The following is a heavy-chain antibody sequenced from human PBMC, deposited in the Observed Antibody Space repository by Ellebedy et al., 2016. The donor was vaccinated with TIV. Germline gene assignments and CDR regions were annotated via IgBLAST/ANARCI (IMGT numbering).Heavy chain of an antibody. J-gene: IGHJ4*02. CDR1: GFTFSSYS. D-gene: IGHD3-22*01. V-gene: IGHV3-21*01. CDR2: ISSSNIYI. CDR3: ARDWTYYYDSSGYYFDY. Sequence: PGGSLRLSCAASGFTFSSYSMNRVRQAPGKGLEWVSSISSSNIYIYYADSVKGRFTISRDNAKNSLYLQMNSLRAEDTAVYYCARDWTYYYDSSGYYFDYWGQGTLVTVSS.